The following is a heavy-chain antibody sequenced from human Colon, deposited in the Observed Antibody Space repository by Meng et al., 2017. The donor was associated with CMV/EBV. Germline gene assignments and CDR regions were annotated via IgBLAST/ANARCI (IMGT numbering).Heavy chain of an antibody. Sequence: QLSQSGAEVKKPGSSVKVSCKASVGTFSRYAIRWVRQAPGQGLEWLGGIIPIFGTANYAQKFQGRVKITADESTSTAYMELSSLRTEDTAVYYCARDIDSAEGYWGQGTLVTVSS. J-gene: IGHJ4*02. CDR1: VGTFSRYA. CDR2: IIPIFGTA. CDR3: ARDIDSAEGY. V-gene: IGHV1-69*12. D-gene: IGHD1-26*01.